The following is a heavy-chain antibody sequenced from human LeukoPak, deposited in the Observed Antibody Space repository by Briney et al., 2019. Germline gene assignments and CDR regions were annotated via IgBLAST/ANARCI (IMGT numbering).Heavy chain of an antibody. V-gene: IGHV4-34*01. CDR1: GGSFSGYY. CDR3: ARGVRTGYFDY. J-gene: IGHJ4*02. Sequence: SETLSLTCAVYGGSFSGYYWSWIRQPPGKGLEWIGEINHSGSTNYNPPLKSRVTISVDTSKNQFSLKLSSVTAADTAVYYCARGVRTGYFDYWGQGTLVTVSS. CDR2: INHSGST.